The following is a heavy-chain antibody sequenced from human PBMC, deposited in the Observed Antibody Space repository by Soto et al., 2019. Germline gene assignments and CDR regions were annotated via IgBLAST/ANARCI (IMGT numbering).Heavy chain of an antibody. Sequence: ASVKVSCKASGYTFTSYAMHWVRQAPGQRLEWMGWINAGNGNKKYSQKFQGRVTITRDTSASTAYMELSSLRSEDTAVYYCARDRTTIWFGELLTPFDPWGQGTLVTVSS. CDR1: GYTFTSYA. D-gene: IGHD3-10*01. CDR2: INAGNGNK. CDR3: ARDRTTIWFGELLTPFDP. J-gene: IGHJ5*02. V-gene: IGHV1-3*01.